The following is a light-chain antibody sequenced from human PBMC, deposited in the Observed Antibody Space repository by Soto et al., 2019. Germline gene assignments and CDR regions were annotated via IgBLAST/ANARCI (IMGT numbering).Light chain of an antibody. CDR3: QQYASSRT. J-gene: IGKJ1*01. CDR1: QTVSSNY. Sequence: EIVLTQSPGTLSLSPGERATLSCRASQTVSSNYLAWYQQKPGQAPRLLIYGASSRATGIPDRFSGSGSGTDFTLTISRLDPEDFAVYYCQQYASSRTFGQGTKVDIK. CDR2: GAS. V-gene: IGKV3-20*01.